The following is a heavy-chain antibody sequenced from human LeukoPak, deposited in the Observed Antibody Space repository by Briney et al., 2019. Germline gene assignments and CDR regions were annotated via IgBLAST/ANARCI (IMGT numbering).Heavy chain of an antibody. V-gene: IGHV1-8*01. J-gene: IGHJ6*02. CDR1: GYTFTSYD. CDR2: MNPNSGNT. D-gene: IGHD6-13*01. Sequence: GASVKVSCKASGYTFTSYDINWVRPATGQGLEWMGWMNPNSGNTGYAQKFQGRVTMTRNTSISTAYMELGSLRSEDTAVYYCASLGWGIAAAGTSDYYYYGMDVWGQGTTVTVSS. CDR3: ASLGWGIAAAGTSDYYYYGMDV.